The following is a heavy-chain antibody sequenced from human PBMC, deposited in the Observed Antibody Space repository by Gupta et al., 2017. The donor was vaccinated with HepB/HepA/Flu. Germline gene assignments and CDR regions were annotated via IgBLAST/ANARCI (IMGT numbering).Heavy chain of an antibody. CDR2: ISGSGGST. CDR1: GFTFSSYA. CDR3: AKHYNIVVVPAATTPYYYYYMDV. D-gene: IGHD2-2*01. V-gene: IGHV3-23*01. Sequence: EVQLLESGRGLVQPGGSLRLSCAASGFTFSSYAMIWVRQAPGKGLAWVSAISGSGGSTYYADSVKGRFTISRDNSKNTLYLQMNSLRAEDTAVYYCAKHYNIVVVPAATTPYYYYYMDVWGKGTTVTVSS. J-gene: IGHJ6*03.